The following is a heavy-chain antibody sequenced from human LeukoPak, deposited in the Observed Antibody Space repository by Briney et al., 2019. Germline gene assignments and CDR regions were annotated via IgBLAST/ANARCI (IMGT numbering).Heavy chain of an antibody. CDR2: IYAYNGNA. V-gene: IGHV1-18*01. Sequence: GSVKVSSKASGYTLSAYGISSVRQAPRQGREWMGWIYAYNGNANYAEHLQGRVTLTSASSTTTVYMELRNLTSEDTAVYYCARDSSPVAGVGLFWGQGTLVTVPS. J-gene: IGHJ4*02. CDR1: GYTLSAYG. CDR3: ARDSSPVAGVGLF. D-gene: IGHD6-19*01.